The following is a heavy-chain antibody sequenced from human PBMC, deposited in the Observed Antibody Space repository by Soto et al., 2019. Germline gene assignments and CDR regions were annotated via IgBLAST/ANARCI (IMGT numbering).Heavy chain of an antibody. D-gene: IGHD5-12*01. J-gene: IGHJ4*02. CDR2: ISTGSATQ. Sequence: PGGSLRLSCAASGFTFGSFAMNWVRQAPGKGLEWLSYISTGSATQYFAESVKGRFTVSRDNAKNSLYLQMNSLRDEDTAVYYCARDSMAKISHFDYWGQGALVTVSS. CDR1: GFTFGSFA. V-gene: IGHV3-48*02. CDR3: ARDSMAKISHFDY.